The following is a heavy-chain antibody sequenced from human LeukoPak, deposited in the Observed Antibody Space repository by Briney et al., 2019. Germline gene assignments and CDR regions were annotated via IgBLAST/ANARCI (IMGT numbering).Heavy chain of an antibody. Sequence: GGSPRLSCAASGFTFSRYWMHRVRQAPGKGLVWVSRINTDGSSTSYADSVKGRFTISRDNSKNTLYLYMNSLRAEDSAVYYCARDLSGDYYFDFWGQGTLVTVSS. CDR3: ARDLSGDYYFDF. CDR1: GFTFSRYW. D-gene: IGHD2-21*01. CDR2: INTDGSST. V-gene: IGHV3-74*01. J-gene: IGHJ4*02.